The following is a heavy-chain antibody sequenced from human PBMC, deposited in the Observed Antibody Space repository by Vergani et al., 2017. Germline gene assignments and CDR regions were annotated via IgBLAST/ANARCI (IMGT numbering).Heavy chain of an antibody. CDR2: INPSGGHT. J-gene: IGHJ4*02. CDR1: GYTFSNYY. V-gene: IGHV1-46*03. Sequence: QVQVVQSGAEVKKSGASEKVSCKTSGYTFSNYYMHWVRQAPGQGLEWMGIINPSGGHTNYAQKFQGRVTMTRDTSTSTVYMELSSLRSEDTAIYYCARGDYGILTGYRYWGQGTLVTVS. D-gene: IGHD3-9*01. CDR3: ARGDYGILTGYRY.